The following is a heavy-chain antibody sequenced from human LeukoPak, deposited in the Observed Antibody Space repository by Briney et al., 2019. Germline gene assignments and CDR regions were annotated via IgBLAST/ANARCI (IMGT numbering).Heavy chain of an antibody. D-gene: IGHD2-8*02. V-gene: IGHV3-7*01. CDR2: IKQDGSEK. CDR3: ARDRVEYWLEYYYYGMDV. CDR1: GFTFSSYW. Sequence: GGSLRLSCAAYGFTFSSYWMSWVRQAPGKGLEWVANIKQDGSEKYYVDSVKGRFTISRDNAKNSLYLQMNSLRAEDTAVYYCARDRVEYWLEYYYYGMDVWGQGTTVTVSS. J-gene: IGHJ6*02.